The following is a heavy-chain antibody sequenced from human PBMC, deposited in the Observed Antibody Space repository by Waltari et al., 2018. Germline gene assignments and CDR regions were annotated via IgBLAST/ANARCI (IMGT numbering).Heavy chain of an antibody. Sequence: QVQLQQWGAGLLKPSETLSLTCAVYGGSFSGYYWSWIRQPPGQGLEWIGEINHSGGTRYNPSIKRRVNISVDTSKNEFALKQGCVTAADKSVYYSARDVYGGSWYGYHYYYDMDVWGKGTTVTVSS. V-gene: IGHV4-34*01. J-gene: IGHJ6*03. CDR3: ARDVYGGSWYGYHYYYDMDV. CDR2: INHSGGT. D-gene: IGHD6-13*01. CDR1: GGSFSGYY.